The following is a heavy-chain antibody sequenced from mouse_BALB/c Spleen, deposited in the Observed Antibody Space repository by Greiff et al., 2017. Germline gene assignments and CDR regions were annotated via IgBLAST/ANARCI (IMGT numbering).Heavy chain of an antibody. V-gene: IGHV6-6*02. Sequence: EVKLEESGGGLVQPGGSMKLSCVASGFTFSNYWMNWVRQSPEKGLEWVAEIRLKSNNYATHYAVSVKGRFTISSDDSKSSVYLQMNNLRAEDTGIYYCTGGGYWGQGTTLTVSA. CDR3: TGGGY. CDR1: GFTFSNYW. CDR2: IRLKSNNYAT. J-gene: IGHJ2*01.